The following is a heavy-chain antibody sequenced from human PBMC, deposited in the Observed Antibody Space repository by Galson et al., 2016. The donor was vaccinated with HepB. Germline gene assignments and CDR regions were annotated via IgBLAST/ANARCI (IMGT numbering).Heavy chain of an antibody. D-gene: IGHD1-1*01. CDR2: IIPFFGTP. CDR3: ARWDAGKTADYYYYGMDV. Sequence: SVKVSCKASGGNFMNSAISWVRQAPGQRLEWMGGIIPFFGTPDYPQKFEGRVTITADESTSTAYMELRSLRSEDTAVYYCARWDAGKTADYYYYGMDVWGQGTTITVSS. J-gene: IGHJ6*02. CDR1: GGNFMNSA. V-gene: IGHV1-69*13.